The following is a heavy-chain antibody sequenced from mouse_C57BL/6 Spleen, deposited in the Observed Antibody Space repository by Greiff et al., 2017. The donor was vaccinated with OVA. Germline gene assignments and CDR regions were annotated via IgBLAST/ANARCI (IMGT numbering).Heavy chain of an antibody. CDR2: ISSGGSYT. Sequence: EVQVVESGGDLVKPGGSLKLSCAASGFTFSSYGMSWVRQTPDKRLEWVATISSGGSYTYYPDSVKGRFTISRDNAKNTLYLQMSSLKSEDTAKYYCATYSEGFAYWGQGTLVTVSA. D-gene: IGHD2-10*01. CDR3: ATYSEGFAY. J-gene: IGHJ3*01. CDR1: GFTFSSYG. V-gene: IGHV5-6*01.